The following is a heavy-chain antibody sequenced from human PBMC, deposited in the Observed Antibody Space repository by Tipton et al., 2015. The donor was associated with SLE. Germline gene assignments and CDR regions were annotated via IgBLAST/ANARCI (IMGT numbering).Heavy chain of an antibody. CDR1: GGSISSGGYY. J-gene: IGHJ4*02. CDR2: IYYSGST. Sequence: TLSLTCTVSGGSISSGGYYWSWIRQHPGKGLEWIGYIYYSGSTYYNPSLKSRVTISVDTSKNQFSLKLSSVTAADTAVYYCAREDYSNYVHDYWGQGTLVTVSS. CDR3: AREDYSNYVHDY. D-gene: IGHD4-11*01. V-gene: IGHV4-31*03.